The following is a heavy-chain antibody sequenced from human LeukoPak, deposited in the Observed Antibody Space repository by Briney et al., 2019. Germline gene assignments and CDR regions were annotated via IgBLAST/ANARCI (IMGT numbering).Heavy chain of an antibody. D-gene: IGHD2-2*01. CDR3: AKDFIVVVPAVDY. Sequence: GGSLRFSCAASGFTFSSYGMHWVRQAPGKGLEWVAFIRYDGSNKYYADSVKGRFTISRDNSKNTLYLQMNSLRAEDTAVYYCAKDFIVVVPAVDYWGQGTLVTVSS. V-gene: IGHV3-30*02. CDR1: GFTFSSYG. CDR2: IRYDGSNK. J-gene: IGHJ4*02.